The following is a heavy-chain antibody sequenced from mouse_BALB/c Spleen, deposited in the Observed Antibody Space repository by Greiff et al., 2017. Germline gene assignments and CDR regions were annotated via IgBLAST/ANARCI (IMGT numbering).Heavy chain of an antibody. J-gene: IGHJ3*01. V-gene: IGHV1-63*02. CDR3: ARGDRYDGFAY. CDR2: IYPGGGYT. Sequence: QVHVKQSGAELVRPGTSVKISCKASGYTFTNYWLGWVKQRPGHGLEWIGDIYPGGGYTNYNEKFKGKATLTADTSSSTAYMQLSSLTSEDSAVYFCARGDRYDGFAYWGQGTLVTVSA. D-gene: IGHD2-14*01. CDR1: GYTFTNYW.